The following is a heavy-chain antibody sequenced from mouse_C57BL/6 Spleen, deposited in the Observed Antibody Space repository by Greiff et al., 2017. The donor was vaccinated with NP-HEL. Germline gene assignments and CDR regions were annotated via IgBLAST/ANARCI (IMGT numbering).Heavy chain of an antibody. V-gene: IGHV5-16*01. D-gene: IGHD2-4*01. CDR1: GFTFSDYY. Sequence: EVNVVESEGGLVQPGSSMKLSCTASGFTFSDYYMAWVRQVPEKGLEWVANINYDGSSTYYLDSLKGRFIISRDNAKNSLYLQVSRLKSEDTATDYCARDRDYGDGFAMDYWGQGTSVTVAS. CDR2: INYDGSST. CDR3: ARDRDYGDGFAMDY. J-gene: IGHJ4*01.